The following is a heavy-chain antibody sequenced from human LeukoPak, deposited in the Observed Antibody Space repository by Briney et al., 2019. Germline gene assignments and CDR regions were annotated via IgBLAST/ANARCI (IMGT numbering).Heavy chain of an antibody. D-gene: IGHD1-26*01. CDR2: IHTSGIT. Sequence: SETLSLTCTLSGGSISSHYWSWIRQPAEKGLEYIGRIHTSGITNYNPSLKSRVTMSGDTSKNQFSLKLSSVTAADTAVYYCARDLGSNYVYFDYWGQGSLVTVSS. V-gene: IGHV4-4*07. CDR1: GGSISSHY. CDR3: ARDLGSNYVYFDY. J-gene: IGHJ4*02.